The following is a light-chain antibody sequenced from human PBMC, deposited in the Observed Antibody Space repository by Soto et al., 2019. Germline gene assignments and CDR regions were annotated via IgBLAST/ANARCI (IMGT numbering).Light chain of an antibody. V-gene: IGKV3-15*01. CDR3: QQYNNWPLT. CDR2: GAS. Sequence: IVMTHSPATLSVSPGERSTLSSRASQSVSNNLAWYQQKPGQALRLLIYGASTRATGIPARFSGSGSGTEFTLTISSLQSEDFAVYYCQQYNNWPLTFGQGTKVDI. J-gene: IGKJ1*01. CDR1: QSVSNN.